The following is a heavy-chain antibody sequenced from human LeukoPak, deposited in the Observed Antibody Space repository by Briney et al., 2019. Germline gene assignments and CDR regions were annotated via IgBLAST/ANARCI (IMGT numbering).Heavy chain of an antibody. Sequence: SETLSLTCTVSGGSTSSSSYCWGWIRQPPGKGLEWIGSIYYSGSTYYNPSLKSRVTISVDPSKNQFSLKLSSVTAADTAVYYCARHSGYSYGYAYYYYYMDVWGKGTTVTVSS. D-gene: IGHD5-18*01. V-gene: IGHV4-39*01. CDR3: ARHSGYSYGYAYYYYYMDV. CDR2: IYYSGST. CDR1: GGSTSSSSYC. J-gene: IGHJ6*03.